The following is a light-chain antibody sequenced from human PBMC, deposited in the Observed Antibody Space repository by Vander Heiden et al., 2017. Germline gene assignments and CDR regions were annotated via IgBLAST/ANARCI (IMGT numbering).Light chain of an antibody. CDR1: RGHSSYA. CDR3: QTWGTGWV. Sequence: LVLTQSPSASASLGASVKLTCTLSRGHSSYAIAWHQQQPEKGPRYLMKLNSDGSHSKGDGIPDRFSGSSSGAERYLTISSLQSEDEADYYCQTWGTGWVFGGGTKLTVL. V-gene: IGLV4-69*01. J-gene: IGLJ3*02. CDR2: LNSDGSH.